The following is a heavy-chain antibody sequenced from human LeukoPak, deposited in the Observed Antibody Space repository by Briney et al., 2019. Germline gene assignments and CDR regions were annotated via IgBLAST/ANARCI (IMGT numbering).Heavy chain of an antibody. V-gene: IGHV1-46*01. CDR2: INPTGTRT. CDR1: GYTFINNW. D-gene: IGHD3-10*01. Sequence: ASVKVSCKASGYTFINNWMHWVQQAPGQGLEWIGLINPTGTRTGYAQKFQGRVTMTRDMSTSTDYMELSSLRSEDTAIYYCARDNSVGDIAWWFDPWGQGTLVTVST. CDR3: ARDNSVGDIAWWFDP. J-gene: IGHJ5*02.